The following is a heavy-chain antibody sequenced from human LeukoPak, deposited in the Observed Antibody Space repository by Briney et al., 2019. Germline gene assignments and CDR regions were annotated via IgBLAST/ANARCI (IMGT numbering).Heavy chain of an antibody. CDR3: ARDEVTSGGGRES. CDR2: IYTGGTT. V-gene: IGHV3-53*01. D-gene: IGHD3-16*01. CDR1: GFTVSGTH. Sequence: AGGSLRLSCAASGFTVSGTHMSWVRQAPGKGLEWVSAIYTGGTTYYSDSVEGRFTISRDKSKNTLYLQMDSLRVEDTAVYYCARDEVTSGGGRESWGQGTLVIVSS. J-gene: IGHJ5*02.